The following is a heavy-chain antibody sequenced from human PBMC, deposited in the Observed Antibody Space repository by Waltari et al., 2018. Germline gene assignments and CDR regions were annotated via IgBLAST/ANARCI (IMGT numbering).Heavy chain of an antibody. Sequence: QVQLQESGPGLVKPSETLSLTCTVSGGSISSYYWSWIRQPPGKGLEWIGYIYYSGSTNYNPSLKSRVTISVDTSKNQFSLKLGSVTAADTAVYYCARGLGVATIHNFDYWGQGTLVTVSS. CDR3: ARGLGVATIHNFDY. V-gene: IGHV4-59*01. J-gene: IGHJ4*02. CDR2: IYYSGST. CDR1: GGSISSYY. D-gene: IGHD5-12*01.